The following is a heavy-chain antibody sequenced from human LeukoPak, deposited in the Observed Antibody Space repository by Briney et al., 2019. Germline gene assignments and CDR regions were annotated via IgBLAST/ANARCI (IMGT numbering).Heavy chain of an antibody. J-gene: IGHJ5*02. Sequence: PGGSLRLSCAASGFTFSDYYMSWIRQAPGKGLEWVSYISSSGSTIYYADSVKGRFTISRDNAKNSLYLQMNSLRAEDTAVYYCARAVGYCSSTSCSRVKWFDPWGQGTLVTVSS. CDR2: ISSSGSTI. CDR3: ARAVGYCSSTSCSRVKWFDP. D-gene: IGHD2-2*03. V-gene: IGHV3-11*01. CDR1: GFTFSDYY.